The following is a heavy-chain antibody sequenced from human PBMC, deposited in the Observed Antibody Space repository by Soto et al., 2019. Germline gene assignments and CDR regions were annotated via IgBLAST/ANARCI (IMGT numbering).Heavy chain of an antibody. V-gene: IGHV3-66*01. CDR3: ARDQLYYNDISGRPLNAFDV. J-gene: IGHJ3*01. D-gene: IGHD3-22*01. CDR1: GFTVSSNY. Sequence: PGGSLRLSCAASGFTVSSNYMTWVRQAPGKGLEWVSVIYRGGTTYYADSVKARFTISRDNSKNTLYLQMNSLRAEDTAVYYCARDQLYYNDISGRPLNAFDVWGQGTMVTVSS. CDR2: IYRGGTT.